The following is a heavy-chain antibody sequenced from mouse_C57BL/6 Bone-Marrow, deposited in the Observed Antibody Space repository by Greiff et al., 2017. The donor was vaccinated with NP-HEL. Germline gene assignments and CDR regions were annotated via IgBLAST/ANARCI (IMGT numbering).Heavy chain of an antibody. CDR2: IRLKSDNYAT. J-gene: IGHJ1*03. Sequence: DVMLVESGGGLVQPGGSMKLSCVASGFTFSNYWMNWVRQSPEKGLEWVAQIRLKSDNYATHYAESVKGRFTISRDDSKSSVYLQMNNLMAEDTGIYYCTGDGSILYWYFDVWGTGTTVTVSS. CDR3: TGDGSILYWYFDV. D-gene: IGHD1-1*01. CDR1: GFTFSNYW. V-gene: IGHV6-3*01.